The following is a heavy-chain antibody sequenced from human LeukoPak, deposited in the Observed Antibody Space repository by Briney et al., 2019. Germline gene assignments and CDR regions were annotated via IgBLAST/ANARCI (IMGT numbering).Heavy chain of an antibody. D-gene: IGHD6-6*01. J-gene: IGHJ5*02. V-gene: IGHV1-69*05. CDR1: GGTFSSYA. Sequence: SVKVSCKASGGTFSSYAVSWVRQAPGQGLEWMGGIIPIFGTANYAQKFQGRVTITTDESTSTAYMELSSLRSEDTAVYYCARDVSSWFDPCGQGTLVTVSS. CDR3: ARDVSSWFDP. CDR2: IIPIFGTA.